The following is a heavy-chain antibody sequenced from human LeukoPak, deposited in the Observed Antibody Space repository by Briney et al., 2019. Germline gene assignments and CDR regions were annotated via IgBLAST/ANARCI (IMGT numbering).Heavy chain of an antibody. D-gene: IGHD3-10*01. Sequence: GRSLRLSCAASGFTFIRYGMHWVRQAQGAGLGRVQYLRYDGRNKYYADSVTGRFPISRDNSTNSMYLQMNRLRVEETAVYYCAKDRRYYGSGSPEGFDLWGQGTMVTVSS. V-gene: IGHV3-30*02. CDR1: GFTFIRYG. J-gene: IGHJ3*01. CDR2: LRYDGRNK. CDR3: AKDRRYYGSGSPEGFDL.